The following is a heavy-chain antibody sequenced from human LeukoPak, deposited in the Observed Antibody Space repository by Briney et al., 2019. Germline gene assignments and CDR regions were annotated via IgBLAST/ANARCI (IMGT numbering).Heavy chain of an antibody. V-gene: IGHV4-59*08. Sequence: TSETLSLTRTVSGGSISLYYWSWIRQSPGKGLEWIGYIYYSGNTNYNPSLKSRASISVDRSKNQFSLKLSSVTAADTAAYYCARHRSSWYWFDPWGQGTQVTVSS. CDR1: GGSISLYY. J-gene: IGHJ5*02. CDR3: ARHRSSWYWFDP. CDR2: IYYSGNT. D-gene: IGHD6-13*01.